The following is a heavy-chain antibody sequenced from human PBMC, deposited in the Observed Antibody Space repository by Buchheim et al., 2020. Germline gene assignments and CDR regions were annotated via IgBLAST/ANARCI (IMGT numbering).Heavy chain of an antibody. V-gene: IGHV4-34*01. CDR3: ARVGYGGNSGTDY. CDR2: INHSGST. D-gene: IGHD4-23*01. J-gene: IGHJ4*02. Sequence: QVQLQQWGAGLLKPSETLSLTCAVYGGSFSGYYWSWIRQPPGKGLEWIGEINHSGSTNYNPSLKSRATIQVDTSKNQLPFQLSSVTAADTAVYYCARVGYGGNSGTDYWGQGTL. CDR1: GGSFSGYY.